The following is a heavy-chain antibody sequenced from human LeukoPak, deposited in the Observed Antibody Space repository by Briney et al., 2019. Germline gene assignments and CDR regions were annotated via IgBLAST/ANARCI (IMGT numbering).Heavy chain of an antibody. CDR1: GFTFSSYE. CDR2: ISSSGRTI. V-gene: IGHV3-48*03. D-gene: IGHD1-26*01. Sequence: GGSLILSCAASGFTFSSYEMNWVRQAPGKGLEWVAYISSSGRTIYYADSVKGRFTISRDNAKNSLYLQMNSLRAEDTAVYNCARGGSYYSFDYWGQGTLVTVCS. CDR3: ARGGSYYSFDY. J-gene: IGHJ4*02.